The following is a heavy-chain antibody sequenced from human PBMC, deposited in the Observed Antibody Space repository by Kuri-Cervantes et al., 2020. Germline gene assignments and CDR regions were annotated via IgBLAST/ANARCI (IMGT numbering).Heavy chain of an antibody. J-gene: IGHJ6*02. CDR3: GAVLLWFGELYYYYGMDV. CDR1: GYTFTSYA. D-gene: IGHD3-10*01. Sequence: ASVKVSCKASGYTFTSYAMNWVRQAPGQGLEWMGWINTNTGNPTYAQGFTGRFVFSLDTSVSTAYLQISSLKAEYTAVYYCGAVLLWFGELYYYYGMDVWVQGTTVTVSS. V-gene: IGHV7-4-1*02. CDR2: INTNTGNP.